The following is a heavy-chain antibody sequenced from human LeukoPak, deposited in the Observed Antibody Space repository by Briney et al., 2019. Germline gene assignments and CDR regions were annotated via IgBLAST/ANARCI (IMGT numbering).Heavy chain of an antibody. V-gene: IGHV4-61*05. CDR3: ARLKYYYDSSGYRAEYFQH. D-gene: IGHD3-22*01. CDR1: GTSISTNSYY. Sequence: PSETLSLTCTVPGTSISTNSYYWAWIRQPPWKGLEWIGNIYYSGSTNYNPSLKSRVTISVYTSKNQFSLKLSSVTAADTAVYYCARLKYYYDSSGYRAEYFQHWGQGTLVTVSS. CDR2: IYYSGST. J-gene: IGHJ1*01.